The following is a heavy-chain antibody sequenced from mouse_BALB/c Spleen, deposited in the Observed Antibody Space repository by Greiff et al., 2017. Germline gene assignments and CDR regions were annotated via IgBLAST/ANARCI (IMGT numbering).Heavy chain of an antibody. CDR2: ISSGGSYT. CDR3: ARITTVGPFDY. Sequence: EVMLVESGGGLVKPGGSLKLSCAASGFTFSSYAMSWVRQSPEKRLEWVAEISSGGSYTYYPDTVTGRFTISRDNAKNTLYLEMSSLRSEDTAMYYCARITTVGPFDYWGQGTTLTVSS. D-gene: IGHD1-1*01. CDR1: GFTFSSYA. J-gene: IGHJ2*01. V-gene: IGHV5-9-4*01.